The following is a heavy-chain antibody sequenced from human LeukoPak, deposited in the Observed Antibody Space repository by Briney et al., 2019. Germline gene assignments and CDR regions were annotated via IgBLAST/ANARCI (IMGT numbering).Heavy chain of an antibody. D-gene: IGHD3-10*01. V-gene: IGHV5-51*01. CDR3: ARLGFLAGKKSTRVRSWFDP. J-gene: IGHJ5*02. Sequence: GESLKISCKGSGYSFTTYWIGWVRQMPGKGLEWMGIIYPGDSDTRYSPSFQGQVTISADKSISTAYLQWSSLKASDTAMYYCARLGFLAGKKSTRVRSWFDPWGQGTLVTVSS. CDR2: IYPGDSDT. CDR1: GYSFTTYW.